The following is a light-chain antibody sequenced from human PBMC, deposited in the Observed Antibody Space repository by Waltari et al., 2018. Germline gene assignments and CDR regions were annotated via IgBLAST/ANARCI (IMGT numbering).Light chain of an antibody. CDR3: QTCGTGTYWV. Sequence: QVVLTQSPSASASLGASVKLTCTLNNEDSHFAIAWHQQQPEKVPRYLMKLNNDGRHTKGDGISDRFSGSSSGAERYLCISSLQSEDEADYYCQTCGTGTYWVFGGGTKLTVL. J-gene: IGLJ3*02. V-gene: IGLV4-69*01. CDR1: NEDSHFA. CDR2: LNNDGRH.